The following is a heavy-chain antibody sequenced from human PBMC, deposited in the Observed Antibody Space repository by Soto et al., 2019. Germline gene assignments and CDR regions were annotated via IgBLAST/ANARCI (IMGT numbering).Heavy chain of an antibody. Sequence: EVQLVESGGDLVQPGGSLRLSCAASGFTFSRFWMHWVRQAPGKGLVWVSRINIDGSSTKYADSVKGRFAISRDNAKNTLYLQMNSLRADDTAVYYCAREAYGDYDWYFDLWGRGTLVTVSS. J-gene: IGHJ2*01. CDR3: AREAYGDYDWYFDL. CDR2: INIDGSST. D-gene: IGHD4-17*01. V-gene: IGHV3-74*03. CDR1: GFTFSRFW.